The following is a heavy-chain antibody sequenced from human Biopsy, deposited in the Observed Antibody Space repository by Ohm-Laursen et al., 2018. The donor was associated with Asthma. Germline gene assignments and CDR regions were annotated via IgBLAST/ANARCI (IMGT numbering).Heavy chain of an antibody. CDR3: ARAVDYSHYYGIDV. CDR2: ISVYSGNT. CDR1: GYTFSSAG. D-gene: IGHD3-10*01. J-gene: IGHJ6*02. V-gene: IGHV1-18*01. Sequence: GASVKVSCKTSGYTFSSAGITWVRQAPGQGLEWMGWISVYSGNTKVAQKLQDRVTMITDTSTSTAYMELRSLRSDDTAVYFCARAVDYSHYYGIDVWGQGTTVTVS.